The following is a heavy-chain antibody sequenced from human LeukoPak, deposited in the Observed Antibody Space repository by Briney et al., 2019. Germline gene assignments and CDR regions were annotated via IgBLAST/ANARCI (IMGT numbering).Heavy chain of an antibody. CDR2: INPNSGGT. V-gene: IGHV1-2*02. CDR1: GYTFTGYY. CDR3: ARMRPVVPADLLDY. Sequence: ASVKVSCKASGYTFTGYYMHWVRQASGQGLEWMGWINPNSGGTNYAQKFQGRVTMTRDTSISTAYMELSRLRSDDTAVYYCARMRPVVPADLLDYWGQGTLVTVSS. J-gene: IGHJ4*02. D-gene: IGHD2-2*01.